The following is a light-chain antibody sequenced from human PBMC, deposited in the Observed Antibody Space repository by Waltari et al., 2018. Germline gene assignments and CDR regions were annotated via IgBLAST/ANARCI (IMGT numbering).Light chain of an antibody. Sequence: EIVLTQSPGTLSLSPGERATLSCRASQSISSSYLAWYQQKPGQSPRLLIYAASSLQSGVPSRFSGSGSGTDFTLTISSLQPEDFATYYCQQSYSILYTFGQGTKLEIK. CDR1: QSISSSY. V-gene: IGKV3-20*01. J-gene: IGKJ2*01. CDR3: QQSYSILYT. CDR2: AAS.